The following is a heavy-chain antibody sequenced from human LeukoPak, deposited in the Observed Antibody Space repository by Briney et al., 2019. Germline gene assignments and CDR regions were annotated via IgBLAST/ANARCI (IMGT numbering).Heavy chain of an antibody. CDR1: GFTFSSYG. CDR2: IWYDGNNK. Sequence: PGGSLRLSCAASGFTFSSYGMHWVRQAPGKGLEWVAVIWYDGNNKYYADSVKGRFTISRDNSKNTLYLQMNSLRAEDTAVYYCARLAYGDSRYYFDYWGQGTLVTVSS. J-gene: IGHJ4*02. CDR3: ARLAYGDSRYYFDY. D-gene: IGHD4-17*01. V-gene: IGHV3-30*19.